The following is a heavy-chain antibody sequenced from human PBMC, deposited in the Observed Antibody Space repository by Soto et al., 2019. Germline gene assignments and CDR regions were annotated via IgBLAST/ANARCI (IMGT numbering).Heavy chain of an antibody. CDR2: ISYDGSNK. V-gene: IGHV3-30*18. D-gene: IGHD3-10*01. CDR3: AKGGSGSQFFDY. Sequence: GGSLRLSCAASGFTFSSYGMHWVRQAPGKGLEWVAVISYDGSNKYYADSVKGRFTISRDNSKNTLYLQMNSLRAEDTAVYYCAKGGSGSQFFDYWGQGTLVTVSS. J-gene: IGHJ4*02. CDR1: GFTFSSYG.